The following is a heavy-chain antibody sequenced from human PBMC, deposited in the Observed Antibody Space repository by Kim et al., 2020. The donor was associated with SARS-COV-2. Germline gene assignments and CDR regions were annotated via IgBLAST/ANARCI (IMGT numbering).Heavy chain of an antibody. V-gene: IGHV1-2*06. D-gene: IGHD5-12*01. CDR1: GYTFTGYY. Sequence: ASVKVSCKASGYTFTGYYMHWVRQAPGQGLEWMGRINPNSGGTNYAQKFQGRVTMTRDTSISTAYMELSRLRSDDTAVYYCARDYVDIVATIWLTGGYFDYWGQGTLVTVSS. CDR2: INPNSGGT. CDR3: ARDYVDIVATIWLTGGYFDY. J-gene: IGHJ4*02.